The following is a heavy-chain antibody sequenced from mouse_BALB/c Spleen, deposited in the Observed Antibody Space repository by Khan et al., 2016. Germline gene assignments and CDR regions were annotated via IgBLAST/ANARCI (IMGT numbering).Heavy chain of an antibody. CDR3: AADGSFAY. V-gene: IGHV8-12*01. CDR2: IYWDDDK. Sequence: QVTLKESGPGILQPSQTLSLTCSFSGSSLSTSGMGVSWIRQPSGKGLEWLAHIYWDDDKRYNPSLKSRPTISKDTSSNQVFLKITSVDTADTATYFCAADGSFAYWGQGTLVTVSA. CDR1: GSSLSTSGMG. J-gene: IGHJ3*01. D-gene: IGHD2-3*01.